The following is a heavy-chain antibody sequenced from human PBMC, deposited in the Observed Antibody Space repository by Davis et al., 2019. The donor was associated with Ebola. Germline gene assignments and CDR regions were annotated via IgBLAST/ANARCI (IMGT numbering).Heavy chain of an antibody. CDR2: IYYSGST. J-gene: IGHJ4*02. V-gene: IGHV4-59*01. D-gene: IGHD2-2*01. CDR3: ARASSTSPIPVY. Sequence: SETLSLTCTVSGGSISSYYWSWIRQPPGKGLEWIGYIYYSGSTNYNPSLKSRVTISVDTSKNQFSLKLSSVTAADTAVYYCARASSTSPIPVYWGQGTLVTVSS. CDR1: GGSISSYY.